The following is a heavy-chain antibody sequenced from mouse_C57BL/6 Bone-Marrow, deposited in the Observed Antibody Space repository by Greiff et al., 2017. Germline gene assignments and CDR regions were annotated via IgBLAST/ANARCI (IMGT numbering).Heavy chain of an antibody. Sequence: QVQLQQSGPELVKPGASVKISCKASGYAFSSSWMNWVKQRPGKGLEWIGRIYPGDGDTNYNGKFKGKATLTADKSSSTAYMQLSSLTSEDSAVYFCAREGIYYDYGYWGQGTTLTVSS. V-gene: IGHV1-82*01. CDR1: GYAFSSSW. CDR2: IYPGDGDT. CDR3: AREGIYYDYGY. D-gene: IGHD2-4*01. J-gene: IGHJ2*01.